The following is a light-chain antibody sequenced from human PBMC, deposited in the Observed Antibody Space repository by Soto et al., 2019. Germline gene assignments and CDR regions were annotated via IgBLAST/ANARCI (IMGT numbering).Light chain of an antibody. Sequence: DIQMTQSPSTLSASVGDGVTITCRASQSISTWLAWYQQKPGKAPNLLIYDASNLESGVPSRFSGSGSGTEFSLTISSLEPDDFATYYCQQYNNYLWTFGQGTKVEVK. CDR2: DAS. V-gene: IGKV1-5*01. CDR1: QSISTW. CDR3: QQYNNYLWT. J-gene: IGKJ1*01.